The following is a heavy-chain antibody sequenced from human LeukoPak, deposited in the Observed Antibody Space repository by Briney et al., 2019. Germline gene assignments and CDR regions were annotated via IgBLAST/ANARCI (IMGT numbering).Heavy chain of an antibody. D-gene: IGHD5-24*01. J-gene: IGHJ5*02. CDR3: ATVPFREGYNSWWFDP. CDR1: GEDLSALS. V-gene: IGHV1-24*01. CDR2: YDPEDAET. Sequence: ASVKVSCKVSGEDLSALSIHWLRQGPGQGLEWMGGYDPEDAETIYAQKFEGRVTMTEDTSTDTTYMELSSLRSDDTAVYYCATVPFREGYNSWWFDPWGQGTQVTVSS.